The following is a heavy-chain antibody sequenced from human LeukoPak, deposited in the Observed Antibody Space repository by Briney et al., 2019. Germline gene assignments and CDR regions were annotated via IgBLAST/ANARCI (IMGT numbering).Heavy chain of an antibody. CDR1: GGSISGSSYN. J-gene: IGHJ4*02. D-gene: IGHD2/OR15-2a*01. Sequence: KSSETLSLTCTVSGGSISGSSYNWGWIRQPPGKGLEWIGSIYYSGTTYYNPSLKSRLTISVDTSKNQFSLNLSSVTAADTAVYYCTRHDRIIASPLVWGQGILVTVSS. CDR3: TRHDRIIASPLV. V-gene: IGHV4-39*01. CDR2: IYYSGTT.